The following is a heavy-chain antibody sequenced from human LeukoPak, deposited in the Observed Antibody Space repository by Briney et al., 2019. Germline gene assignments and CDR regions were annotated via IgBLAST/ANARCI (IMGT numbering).Heavy chain of an antibody. CDR1: GGSFSGYY. V-gene: IGHV4-34*01. CDR3: ARGSHDSSGYYYFDY. Sequence: SETLSLTCAVYGGSFSGYYWSWIRQPPGKGLEWIGEIKHSGSTNYNPSLKSRVTISVDTSKNQFSLKLSSVNAADTAVYYCARGSHDSSGYYYFDYWGQGTLVTVSS. CDR2: IKHSGST. D-gene: IGHD3-22*01. J-gene: IGHJ4*02.